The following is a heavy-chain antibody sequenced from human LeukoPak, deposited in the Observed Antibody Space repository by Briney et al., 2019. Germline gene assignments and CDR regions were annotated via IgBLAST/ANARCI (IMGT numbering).Heavy chain of an antibody. CDR3: ARGMLGVTDNWFDP. D-gene: IGHD3-10*02. CDR2: IIPIFGIA. CDR1: GGTFSSYA. J-gene: IGHJ5*02. V-gene: IGHV1-69*17. Sequence: SAKVSCKASGGTFSSYAISWVRQAPGQGLEWMGGIIPIFGIANYAQKFQGRVTITADKSTSTAYMELSSLRSEDTAVYYCARGMLGVTDNWFDPWGQGTLVTVSS.